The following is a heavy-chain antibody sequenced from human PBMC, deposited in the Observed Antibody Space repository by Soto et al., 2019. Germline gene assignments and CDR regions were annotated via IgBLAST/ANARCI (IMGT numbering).Heavy chain of an antibody. J-gene: IGHJ6*02. CDR3: ARGSIAAAGSYYYGMDV. Sequence: GASVEVSCKASGDTFTGYYRHWVRQAPGQGLEWMGWINPNSGGTNYAQKFQGWVTMTRDTSISTAYMELSRLRSDDTAVYYCARGSIAAAGSYYYGMDVWGQGTTVTVSS. CDR2: INPNSGGT. D-gene: IGHD6-13*01. CDR1: GDTFTGYY. V-gene: IGHV1-2*04.